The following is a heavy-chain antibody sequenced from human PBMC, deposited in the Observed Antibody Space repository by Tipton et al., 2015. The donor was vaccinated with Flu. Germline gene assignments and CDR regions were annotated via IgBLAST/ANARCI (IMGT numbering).Heavy chain of an antibody. CDR3: ARVGFVGRAFDI. CDR2: IYYSGST. D-gene: IGHD2-2*03. J-gene: IGHJ3*02. CDR1: GGSISSYY. V-gene: IGHV4-59*01. Sequence: TLSLTCTVSGGSISSYYWSWIRQPPGKGLEWIGYIYYSGSTNYNPSLKSRVTISVDTSKNQFSLKLSSVTAADTAVYYCARVGFVGRAFDIWGQGTMVTVSS.